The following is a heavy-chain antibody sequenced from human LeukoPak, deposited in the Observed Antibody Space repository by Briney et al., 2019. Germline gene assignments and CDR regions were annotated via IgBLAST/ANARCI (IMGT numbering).Heavy chain of an antibody. Sequence: PSETLSLTCAVSGGSISSGGYSWSWIRQPPGKGLEWIGYIYHSGSTYYNPSLKSRVTISVDRSKNQFSLKLSSVTAADTAVYYCARAEYYYDSSGYYYPDAFDIWGQGTMVTVSS. CDR3: ARAEYYYDSSGYYYPDAFDI. D-gene: IGHD3-22*01. CDR2: IYHSGST. J-gene: IGHJ3*02. V-gene: IGHV4-30-2*01. CDR1: GGSISSGGYS.